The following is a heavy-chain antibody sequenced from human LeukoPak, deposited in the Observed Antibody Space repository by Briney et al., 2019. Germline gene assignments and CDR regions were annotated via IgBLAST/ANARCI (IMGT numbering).Heavy chain of an antibody. CDR1: GFTFNIFA. Sequence: GGSLRLSCATSGFTFNIFAMTWVRQAPGKGLEWVSTIGGGDAYYSNSVKGRFTISRDDSKNTVYLQMNSLRAEDTAVYYCAKDWSPYIRVAFWGKGTLVTVS. CDR2: IGGGDA. V-gene: IGHV3-23*01. J-gene: IGHJ4*02. CDR3: AKDWSPYIRVAF. D-gene: IGHD3-3*01.